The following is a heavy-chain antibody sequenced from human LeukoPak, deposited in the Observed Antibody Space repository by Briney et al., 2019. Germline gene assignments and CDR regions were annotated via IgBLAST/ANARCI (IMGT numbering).Heavy chain of an antibody. J-gene: IGHJ4*02. Sequence: ASVKVSCKAPGYTFTNYYMHWVRQAPGQGLEWMGIINPSGGSTSSAQKFQGRVTMTRDTSTSTFYMELSSLRSEDTAVYYCARDHRDSSSSRGYYFDYWGQGTLVTVSS. CDR1: GYTFTNYY. CDR3: ARDHRDSSSSRGYYFDY. V-gene: IGHV1-46*01. CDR2: INPSGGST. D-gene: IGHD6-6*01.